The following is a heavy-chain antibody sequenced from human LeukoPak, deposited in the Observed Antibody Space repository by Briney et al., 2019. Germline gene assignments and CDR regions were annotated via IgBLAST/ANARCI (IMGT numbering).Heavy chain of an antibody. V-gene: IGHV4-34*01. CDR1: GGSFSGYY. CDR2: INHSGST. CDR3: ARDEYYDILTGYYILDY. D-gene: IGHD3-9*01. J-gene: IGHJ6*04. Sequence: SETLSLTCAVYGGSFSGYYWSWIRQPPGKGLEWIGEINHSGSTNYNPSLKSRVTISVDTSKNQFSLKLSSVTAADTAVYYCARDEYYDILTGYYILDYWGKGTTVTVSS.